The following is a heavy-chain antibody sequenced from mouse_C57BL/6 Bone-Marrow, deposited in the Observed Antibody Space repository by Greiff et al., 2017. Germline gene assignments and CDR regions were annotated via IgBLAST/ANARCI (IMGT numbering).Heavy chain of an antibody. J-gene: IGHJ4*01. Sequence: EVKLMESGGGLVKPGGSLKLSCAASGFTFSSYAMSWVRQTPEKRLEWVATISDGGSYTYYPDNVKGRFTISRDNAKNNLYLQMSHLKSEDTAMYYCAREGITTVVATDAMDYWGQGTSVTVSS. D-gene: IGHD1-1*01. CDR2: ISDGGSYT. CDR3: AREGITTVVATDAMDY. CDR1: GFTFSSYA. V-gene: IGHV5-4*01.